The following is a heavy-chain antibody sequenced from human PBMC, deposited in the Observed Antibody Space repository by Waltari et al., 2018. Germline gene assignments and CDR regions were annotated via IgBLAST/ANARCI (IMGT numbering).Heavy chain of an antibody. V-gene: IGHV1-2*02. CDR3: ALFGTETFDI. Sequence: QVQLVQSGAEVKKPGASVTVSCKASGYTFTGYHIHWVRQAPGQGLEWVGWFHPNSGGTSLSQRFQDRFTMTRDTSISTAYLELSSLRSDDTAVYYCALFGTETFDIWGQGTMVTVSS. D-gene: IGHD3-10*01. CDR2: FHPNSGGT. J-gene: IGHJ3*02. CDR1: GYTFTGYH.